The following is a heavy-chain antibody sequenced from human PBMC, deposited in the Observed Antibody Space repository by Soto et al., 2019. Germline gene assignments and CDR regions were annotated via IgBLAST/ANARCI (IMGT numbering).Heavy chain of an antibody. Sequence: VGSLRLSCAASGFTFSNYWMTWVRQAPGKGLEWVANIIKDGSEKSYVDSVKGRFTISRDNAKNSLYLEMNRLRVEDTAVYYCARDWGGLGYWGQGTLVTVSS. CDR1: GFTFSNYW. D-gene: IGHD3-10*01. J-gene: IGHJ4*02. V-gene: IGHV3-7*03. CDR3: ARDWGGLGY. CDR2: IIKDGSEK.